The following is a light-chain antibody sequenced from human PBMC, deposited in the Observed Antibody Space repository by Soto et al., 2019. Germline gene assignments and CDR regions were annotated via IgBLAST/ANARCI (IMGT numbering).Light chain of an antibody. J-gene: IGLJ3*02. CDR3: NSYASTYVLV. CDR1: SSDIGGYNY. Sequence: QSALTQPASVSGSTGQSITISCTGTSSDIGGYNYVSWYQQHAGKAPKLMIYEVSNRPSGVSHRFSGSKSGNTASLTISGLQAEDEADYYCNSYASTYVLVFGGGTKLTVL. CDR2: EVS. V-gene: IGLV2-14*01.